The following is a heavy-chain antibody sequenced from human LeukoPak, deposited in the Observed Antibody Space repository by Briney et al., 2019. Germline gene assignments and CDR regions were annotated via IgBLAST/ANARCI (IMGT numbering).Heavy chain of an antibody. D-gene: IGHD6-19*01. CDR1: GFTFSSYS. V-gene: IGHV3-21*01. Sequence: PGGSLRLSCAASGFTFSSYSMNWVRQAPGKGLEWVSSISSSSSYIYYADSVKGRFTVSRDNAKNSLYLQMNSLRAEDTAVYCCARLAVAGTDFDYWGQGTLVTVSS. J-gene: IGHJ4*02. CDR3: ARLAVAGTDFDY. CDR2: ISSSSSYI.